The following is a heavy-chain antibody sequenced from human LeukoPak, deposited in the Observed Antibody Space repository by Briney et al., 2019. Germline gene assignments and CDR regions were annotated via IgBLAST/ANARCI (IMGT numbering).Heavy chain of an antibody. V-gene: IGHV4-59*01. D-gene: IGHD3-3*01. J-gene: IGHJ6*03. CDR3: ARDTSYYDFWRGAGYYYMDV. CDR2: TYYSGST. CDR1: GGSISSNY. Sequence: SETLSLTCTVSGGSISSNYWSWIRQPPGKGLEWIGYTYYSGSTNYNPSLKSRVTISVDTSKNQFSLKLSSVTAADTAVYYCARDTSYYDFWRGAGYYYMDVWGKGTTVTVSS.